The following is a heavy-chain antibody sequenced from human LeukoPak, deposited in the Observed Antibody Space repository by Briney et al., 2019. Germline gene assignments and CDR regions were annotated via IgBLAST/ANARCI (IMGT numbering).Heavy chain of an antibody. CDR1: GGTFTSYA. J-gene: IGHJ4*02. D-gene: IGHD3-9*01. CDR3: ARGHFDWLFPDY. Sequence: SVKVSCKASGGTFTSYAISWVRQAPGQGLEWMGKIIPIFGTANYAQKFQGRVTITTDESTSTAYMELSSLRSEDTAVYYCARGHFDWLFPDYWGQGTLVTVSS. V-gene: IGHV1-69*05. CDR2: IIPIFGTA.